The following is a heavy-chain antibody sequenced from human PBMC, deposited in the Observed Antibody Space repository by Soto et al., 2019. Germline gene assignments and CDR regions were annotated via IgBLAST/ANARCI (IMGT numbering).Heavy chain of an antibody. CDR3: FTSGKSGDTYFDY. D-gene: IGHD4-17*01. V-gene: IGHV3-64D*06. CDR2: ISTNGLIK. J-gene: IGHJ4*02. CDR1: GFNFSDYA. Sequence: HPGGSLRLSCSASGFNFSDYAMHWVRQAPGKGLKYVSGISTNGLIKYHADSVKGRFTISRDKSSNTLYLQMRSLRPEDTAVYYCFTSGKSGDTYFDYWGKGTLVTVSS.